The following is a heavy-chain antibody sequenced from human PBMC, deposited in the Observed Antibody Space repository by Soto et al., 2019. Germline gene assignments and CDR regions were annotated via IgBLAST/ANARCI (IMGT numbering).Heavy chain of an antibody. CDR3: VRGYTYAGREGFDP. CDR1: GYSFTTYW. V-gene: IGHV5-51*01. CDR2: IYPGDSDT. J-gene: IGHJ5*02. Sequence: ESLKISCKASGYSFTTYWIGWVRQMPGKGLEWMGIIYPGDSDTRYSPSFQGQVTISADTSISTAYLQWSSLKASDTAIYYCVRGYTYAGREGFDPWGQGTLVTVSS. D-gene: IGHD5-18*01.